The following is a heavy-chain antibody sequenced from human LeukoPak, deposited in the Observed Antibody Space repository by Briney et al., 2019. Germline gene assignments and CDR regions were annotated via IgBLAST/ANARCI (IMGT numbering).Heavy chain of an antibody. V-gene: IGHV3-74*01. CDR2: INSDGSST. CDR1: GFTFSTYW. Sequence: GGSLRLSCAASGFTFSTYWMHWVRQAPGTGLVWVSRINSDGSSTTYADSVKGRFTISRDNAENTLSLQMNSLRAEDTAVYYCTRQQLDAFDIWGPGTMVTVSS. D-gene: IGHD6-13*01. CDR3: TRQQLDAFDI. J-gene: IGHJ3*02.